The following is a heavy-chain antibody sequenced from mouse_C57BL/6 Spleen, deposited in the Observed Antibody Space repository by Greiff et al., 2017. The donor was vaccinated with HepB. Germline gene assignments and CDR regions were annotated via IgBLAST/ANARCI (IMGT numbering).Heavy chain of an antibody. D-gene: IGHD1-1*01. CDR3: ARKREDYGSSPYYAMDY. CDR2: IWSGGST. Sequence: VMLVESGPGLVQPSQSLSITCTVSGFSLTSYGVHWVRQSPGKGLEWLGVIWSGGSTDYNAAFISRLSISKDNSKSQVFFKMNSLQADDTAIYYCARKREDYGSSPYYAMDYWGQGTSVTVSS. J-gene: IGHJ4*01. V-gene: IGHV2-2*01. CDR1: GFSLTSYG.